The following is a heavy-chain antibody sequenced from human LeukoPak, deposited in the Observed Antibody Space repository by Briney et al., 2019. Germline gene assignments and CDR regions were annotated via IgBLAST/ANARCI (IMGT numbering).Heavy chain of an antibody. J-gene: IGHJ5*02. CDR1: GGSISSYC. CDR2: IYTSGST. CDR3: ARLTAGSWFDP. Sequence: SETLSLTCTVSGGSISSYCWSWIRKPPGKGLEWIGYIYTSGSTNYNPSLKSRVTISVDTSKNQFSLKLSSVIAADTAVYYCARLTAGSWFDPWGQGTLVTVSS. D-gene: IGHD1-14*01. V-gene: IGHV4-4*09.